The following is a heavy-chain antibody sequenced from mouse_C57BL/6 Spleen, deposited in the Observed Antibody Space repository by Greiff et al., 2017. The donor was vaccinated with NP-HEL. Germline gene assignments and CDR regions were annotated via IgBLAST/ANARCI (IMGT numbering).Heavy chain of an antibody. CDR2: ISSGSSTI. CDR3: AMGFTLGDYFDY. CDR1: GFTFSDYG. D-gene: IGHD3-3*01. Sequence: DVKLVESGGGLVKPGGSLKLSCAASGFTFSDYGMHWVRQAPEKGLEWVAYISSGSSTIYYADTVKGRFTISRDNAKNTLFLQMTSLRSEDTAMYYCAMGFTLGDYFDYWGQGTTLTVSS. J-gene: IGHJ2*01. V-gene: IGHV5-17*01.